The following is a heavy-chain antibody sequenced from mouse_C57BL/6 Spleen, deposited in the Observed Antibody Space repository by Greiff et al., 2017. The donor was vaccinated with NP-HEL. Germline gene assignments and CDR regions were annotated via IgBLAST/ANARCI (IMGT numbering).Heavy chain of an antibody. J-gene: IGHJ3*01. V-gene: IGHV5-4*01. D-gene: IGHD2-1*01. CDR3: ARDEGYYGNWGFAY. Sequence: EVKLMESGGGLVKPGGSLKLSCAASGFTFSSYAMSWVRQTPEKRLEWVATISDGGSYTYYPDNVKGRFTISRDNAKNNLYLQMSHLKSEDTAMYYCARDEGYYGNWGFAYWGQGTLVTVSA. CDR2: ISDGGSYT. CDR1: GFTFSSYA.